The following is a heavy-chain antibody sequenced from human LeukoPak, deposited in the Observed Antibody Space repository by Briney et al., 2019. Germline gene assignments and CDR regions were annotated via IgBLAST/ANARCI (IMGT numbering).Heavy chain of an antibody. V-gene: IGHV3-74*01. CDR2: NNSDGRST. CDR1: GFTFSTFT. J-gene: IGHJ4*02. CDR3: VRGADTGYSSDS. D-gene: IGHD3-9*01. Sequence: GGSLRLSCVVSGFTFSTFTMNWVRQAPGKGLEWVSRNNSDGRSTNYADSVKGRFSISRDNAENTLYLQMNSLRVEDTAVYYCVRGADTGYSSDSWGQGTLVTVSS.